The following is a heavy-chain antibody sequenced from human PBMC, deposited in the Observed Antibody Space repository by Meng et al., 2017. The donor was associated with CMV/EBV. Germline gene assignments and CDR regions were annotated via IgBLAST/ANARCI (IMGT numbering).Heavy chain of an antibody. CDR3: ARRDDFWSGYLN. CDR2: IYYSGST. Sequence: SETLSLTCAVYGGSFSGYYWGWIRQPPGKGLEWIGSIYYSGSTYYNPSLKSRVTISVDTSKNQFSLKLSSVTAADTAVYYCARRDDFWSGYLNWGQGTLVTVSS. J-gene: IGHJ4*02. CDR1: GGSFSGYY. V-gene: IGHV4-39*01. D-gene: IGHD3-3*01.